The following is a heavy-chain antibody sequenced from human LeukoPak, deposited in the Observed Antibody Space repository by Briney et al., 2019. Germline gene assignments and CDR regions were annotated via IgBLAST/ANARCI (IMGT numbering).Heavy chain of an antibody. V-gene: IGHV3-23*01. CDR3: ARGYCSSTSCGFDY. CDR1: GFTFSSYA. CDR2: ISGSGGST. J-gene: IGHJ4*02. Sequence: GGSLRLSCAASGFTFSSYAMSWVRQAPGKGLEWVSAISGSGGSTYYADSVKGRFTISRDNAKNSLYLQMNSLRAEDTAVYYCARGYCSSTSCGFDYWGQGTLVTVSS. D-gene: IGHD2-2*01.